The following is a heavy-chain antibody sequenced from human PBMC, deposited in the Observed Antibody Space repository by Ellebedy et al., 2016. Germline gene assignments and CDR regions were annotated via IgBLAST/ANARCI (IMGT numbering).Heavy chain of an antibody. V-gene: IGHV1-69*06. J-gene: IGHJ4*02. CDR3: ARDERSSYDILTGYLPYYFDY. D-gene: IGHD3-9*01. CDR2: IIPIFGTA. CDR1: GGTFSSYA. Sequence: SVKVSXXASGGTFSSYAISWVRQAPGQGLEWMGGIIPIFGTANYAQKFQGRVTITADKSTSTAYMELSSLRSEDTAVYYCARDERSSYDILTGYLPYYFDYWGQGTLVTVSS.